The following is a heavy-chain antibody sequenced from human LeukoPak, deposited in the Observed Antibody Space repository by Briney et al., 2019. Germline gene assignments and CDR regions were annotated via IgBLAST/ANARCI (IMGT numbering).Heavy chain of an antibody. Sequence: PSETLSLTCAVYGGSFSGYYWSWIRQPPGKGLEWIGEINHSGSTNYNPSLKSRVTISVDTSKNQFSLKLSSVTAADTAVYYCARWAASGFHWFDPWGQGTLVTVSS. D-gene: IGHD6-25*01. V-gene: IGHV4-34*01. CDR1: GGSFSGYY. CDR2: INHSGST. J-gene: IGHJ5*02. CDR3: ARWAASGFHWFDP.